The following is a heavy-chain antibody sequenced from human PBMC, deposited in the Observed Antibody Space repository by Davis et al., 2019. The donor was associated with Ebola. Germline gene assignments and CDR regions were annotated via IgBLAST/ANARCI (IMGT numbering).Heavy chain of an antibody. V-gene: IGHV3-7*03. J-gene: IGHJ3*01. CDR1: GFRVSGPY. D-gene: IGHD6-13*01. Sequence: GGSLRLSCAASGFRVSGPYMSWVRQAPGKGLEWVANIKHDGSATYYVDSVKGRFTVSRDNARNSLSLHMNSLRAEDTAVYYCARDWGRNSWYVGDGFDSWGQGTMVTVSS. CDR2: IKHDGSAT. CDR3: ARDWGRNSWYVGDGFDS.